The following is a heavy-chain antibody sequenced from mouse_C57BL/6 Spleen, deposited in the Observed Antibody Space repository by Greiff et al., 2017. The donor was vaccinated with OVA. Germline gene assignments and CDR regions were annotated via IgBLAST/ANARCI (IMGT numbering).Heavy chain of an antibody. CDR2: IDPEAGDT. D-gene: IGHD2-13*01. J-gene: IGHJ2*01. Sequence: EVQLQQSGAELVKPGASVKLSCTASGFNIKDYYMHWVKQRTEQGLEWIGRIDPEAGDTKYAPTFQGTATITADTSSNTAYLQLSSLTSEDYAVYYCARGDMNYVDYWGQGTTLTVSA. CDR3: ARGDMNYVDY. V-gene: IGHV14-2*01. CDR1: GFNIKDYY.